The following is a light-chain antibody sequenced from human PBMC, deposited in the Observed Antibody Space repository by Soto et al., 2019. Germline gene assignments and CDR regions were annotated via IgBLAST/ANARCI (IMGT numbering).Light chain of an antibody. V-gene: IGKV3-20*01. CDR1: QSVSTYY. J-gene: IGKJ4*01. Sequence: EIVLTQSPGTLSLSPGERATLSCRASQSVSTYYLAWYQQKPGQPPMLLIYGASSRATGIPDRFSGSGSGTDFTLTISRLEPEDFAVDYCQQYGSSPPLSFGGGTKVEIK. CDR2: GAS. CDR3: QQYGSSPPLS.